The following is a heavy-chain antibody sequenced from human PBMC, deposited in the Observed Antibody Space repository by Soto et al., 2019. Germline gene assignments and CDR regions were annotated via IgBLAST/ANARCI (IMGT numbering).Heavy chain of an antibody. CDR3: ARDLGWAFDS. CDR1: GFTFSTFS. J-gene: IGHJ4*02. D-gene: IGHD6-19*01. CDR2: ISGGGRPI. V-gene: IGHV3-48*02. Sequence: EVQLVESGGGSVQPGGSLRLSCAASGFTFSTFSMNWVRQAPGRGLEWISYISGGGRPISYADSAKGRFTISRDNAKNYLYLQMDSRTYEDTAVYYCARDLGWAFDSWGQGTLVTVSS.